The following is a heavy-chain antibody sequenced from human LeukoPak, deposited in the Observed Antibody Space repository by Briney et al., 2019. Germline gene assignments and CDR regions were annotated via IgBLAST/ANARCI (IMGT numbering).Heavy chain of an antibody. J-gene: IGHJ3*02. D-gene: IGHD2-15*01. V-gene: IGHV3-33*06. CDR1: GFTFNSYG. CDR3: AKDSLVRPPYDAFDI. Sequence: GRSLRLSCAASGFTFNSYGMHWVRQAPGKGLEWVAVIWYDGSNKYYADSVKGRFTISRDNSKNTLYLQMNSLRAEDTAVYYCAKDSLVRPPYDAFDIWGQGTMVTVSS. CDR2: IWYDGSNK.